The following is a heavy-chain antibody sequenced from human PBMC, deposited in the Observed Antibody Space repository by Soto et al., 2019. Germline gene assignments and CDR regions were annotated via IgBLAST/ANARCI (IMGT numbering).Heavy chain of an antibody. CDR2: ISYDGSNK. J-gene: IGHJ6*02. V-gene: IGHV3-30-3*01. D-gene: IGHD2-21*02. CDR1: GFTFSSYA. Sequence: GGSLRLSCAASGFTFSSYAMHWVRQAPGKGLEWVAVISYDGSNKYYADSVKGRFTISRDNSKNTLYLQMNSLRAEDTAVYYCARDQGTVVTPTDNYYGMDVWGQGTTVTVS. CDR3: ARDQGTVVTPTDNYYGMDV.